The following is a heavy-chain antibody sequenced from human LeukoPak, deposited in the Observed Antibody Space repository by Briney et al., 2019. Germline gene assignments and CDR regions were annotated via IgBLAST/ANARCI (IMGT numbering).Heavy chain of an antibody. D-gene: IGHD2-8*02. V-gene: IGHV3-48*03. Sequence: GGSLRLSCTASGFTFSNFEMNWVRQSPGKGLQWVAYINSGATSEYYADSVKGRFTISRDNAKNSLYLQMNSLGVQDTAIYYCARVICTGGSCFQNDYWGQGTLVTVSS. J-gene: IGHJ4*02. CDR2: INSGATSE. CDR3: ARVICTGGSCFQNDY. CDR1: GFTFSNFE.